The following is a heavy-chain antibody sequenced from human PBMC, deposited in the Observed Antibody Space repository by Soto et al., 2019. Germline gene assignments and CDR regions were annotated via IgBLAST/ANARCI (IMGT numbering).Heavy chain of an antibody. D-gene: IGHD6-19*01. Sequence: EVQLVESGGGLVQPGGSLRLSCAASGFTFSSYAMHWVRQAPGKGLEYVSAISSNGGSTYYANSVKGRFTISRDNSKNTRYLQMGSLRAEDVAVYYCARGQGSGMAVAAMKRYFDLWGRGTLVTVSS. V-gene: IGHV3-64*01. CDR2: ISSNGGST. J-gene: IGHJ2*01. CDR1: GFTFSSYA. CDR3: ARGQGSGMAVAAMKRYFDL.